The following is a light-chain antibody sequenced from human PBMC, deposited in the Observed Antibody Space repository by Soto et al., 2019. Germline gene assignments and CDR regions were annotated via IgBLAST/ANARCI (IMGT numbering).Light chain of an antibody. J-gene: IGKJ1*01. Sequence: EIVMTQSPATLSVSPGERATLSCRASQSVSSNLAWYQQKPGQAPRLLIYGASTRATGIPARFSGSGSGTEFTLTISSLQSEDFAVFYCQQYNNWPFPSWTFGQGTTMEIK. CDR2: GAS. CDR1: QSVSSN. CDR3: QQYNNWPFPSWT. V-gene: IGKV3-15*01.